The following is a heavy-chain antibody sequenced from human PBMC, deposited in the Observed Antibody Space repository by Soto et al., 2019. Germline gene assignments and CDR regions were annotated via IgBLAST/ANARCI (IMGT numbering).Heavy chain of an antibody. CDR3: AREDHYAGGWYYMDV. CDR1: GFTVSSNY. Sequence: PGGSLRLSCAASGFTVSSNYMSWVRQAPGKGLEWVSVIYSGGSTYYADSVKGRFTISRHNSKNTLYLQMNSLRAEDTAVYYCAREDHYAGGWYYMDVWGKGTTVTVSS. V-gene: IGHV3-53*04. D-gene: IGHD4-17*01. J-gene: IGHJ6*03. CDR2: IYSGGST.